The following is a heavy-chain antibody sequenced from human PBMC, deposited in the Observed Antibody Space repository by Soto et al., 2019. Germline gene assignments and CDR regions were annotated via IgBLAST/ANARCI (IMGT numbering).Heavy chain of an antibody. CDR1: GCTFTSYA. V-gene: IGHV1-3*01. D-gene: IGHD3-9*01. Sequence: ASVKVSCRASGCTFTSYAMHWVRQAPGQRLEWMGWINAGNGNTKYSQKFQGRVTITRDTSASTAYMELSSLRSEDTAVYYCARDVTYYDILTGRKGAFDIWGQGTMVT. J-gene: IGHJ3*02. CDR2: INAGNGNT. CDR3: ARDVTYYDILTGRKGAFDI.